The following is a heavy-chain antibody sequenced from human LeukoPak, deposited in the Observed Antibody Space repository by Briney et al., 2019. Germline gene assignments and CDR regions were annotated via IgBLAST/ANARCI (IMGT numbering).Heavy chain of an antibody. J-gene: IGHJ6*03. CDR2: ISGSDGST. V-gene: IGHV3-23*01. CDR3: AKETEGYSYGYYYYYMDV. CDR1: GFTFSSYA. Sequence: GGSLRLSCAASGFTFSSYAMSWVRQAPGKGLEWVSGISGSDGSTNYADSVKGRFTISRDNSKNTLYLQMNSLRAEDTAVYYCAKETEGYSYGYYYYYMDVWGKGTTVTVSS. D-gene: IGHD5-18*01.